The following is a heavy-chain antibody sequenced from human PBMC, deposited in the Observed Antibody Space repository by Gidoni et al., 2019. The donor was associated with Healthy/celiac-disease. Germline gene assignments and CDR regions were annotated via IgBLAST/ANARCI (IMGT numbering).Heavy chain of an antibody. D-gene: IGHD6-19*01. J-gene: IGHJ4*02. V-gene: IGHV3-48*01. CDR3: ARGSSIAVN. Sequence: EVQLVESGGGLVQPGGSLRLSCAASGFTFRSDTMNWVRQAPGKGLEWVSYISSSSSTIYYADSVKGRFTISRDNAKNSLYLQMNSLRAEDTAVYYCARGSSIAVNWGQGTLVTVSS. CDR2: ISSSSSTI. CDR1: GFTFRSDT.